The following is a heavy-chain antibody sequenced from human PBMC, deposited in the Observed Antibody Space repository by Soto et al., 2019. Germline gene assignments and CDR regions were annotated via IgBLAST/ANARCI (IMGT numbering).Heavy chain of an antibody. V-gene: IGHV1-18*04. D-gene: IGHD2-2*01. CDR3: ARDFRVVPAAPTRFDT. J-gene: IGHJ5*02. CDR2: ISAYNGNT. Sequence: ASVKVSCKASGYTFTSYGISWVRQAPGQGLEWMGWISAYNGNTNYAQKLQGRVTMTTDTSTSTAYMELRSLRSDDTAVYYCARDFRVVPAAPTRFDTWGQGTLVTVSS. CDR1: GYTFTSYG.